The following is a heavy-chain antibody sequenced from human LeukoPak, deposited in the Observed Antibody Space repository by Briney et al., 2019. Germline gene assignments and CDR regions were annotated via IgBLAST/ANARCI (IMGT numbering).Heavy chain of an antibody. D-gene: IGHD4-17*01. CDR2: ISAYKGNT. V-gene: IGHV1-18*01. CDR3: ARELSYGDYRPENWFDP. Sequence: ASVNVSCKASGYTFTSYGISWVRQAPGQGLEGMGWISAYKGNTNYAQKLQGRVTMTTDTSTSTAYMELRSLRSDDTAVYYCARELSYGDYRPENWFDPWGQGTLVTVSS. J-gene: IGHJ5*02. CDR1: GYTFTSYG.